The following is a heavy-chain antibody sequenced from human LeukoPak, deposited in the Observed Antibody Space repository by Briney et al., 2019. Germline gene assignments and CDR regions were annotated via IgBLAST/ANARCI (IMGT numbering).Heavy chain of an antibody. CDR2: INPKTGDT. V-gene: IGHV1-8*01. CDR3: AKGAIFGVPTRGYGMDV. CDR1: GYTFTIFD. J-gene: IGHJ6*02. Sequence: ASVKVSCKASGYTFTIFDINWVRQAPGQGVEWVGWINPKTGDTVYAQNFQGRVTMTRDTSIGTAYVELNSLRSEDTAVYYCAKGAIFGVPTRGYGMDVWGQGTSVTVSS. D-gene: IGHD3-3*01.